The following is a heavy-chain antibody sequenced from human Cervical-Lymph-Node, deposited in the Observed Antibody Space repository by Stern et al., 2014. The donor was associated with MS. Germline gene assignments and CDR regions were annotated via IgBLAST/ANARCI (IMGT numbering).Heavy chain of an antibody. CDR2: IYPGDSDA. CDR1: GYSFTNYW. CDR3: ARRAGYCSRTNCYAYWYFDV. Sequence: VQLVQSGAVVKEPGEFLKISCQTSGYSFTNYWIGWGRQVPGQGLEWMGIIYPGDSDAKYSPSFLGPVTIPADKSTNTAYVQWSSLEASDTATYYCARRAGYCSRTNCYAYWYFDVWGRGTLVTVTS. D-gene: IGHD2-2*01. V-gene: IGHV5-51*01. J-gene: IGHJ2*01.